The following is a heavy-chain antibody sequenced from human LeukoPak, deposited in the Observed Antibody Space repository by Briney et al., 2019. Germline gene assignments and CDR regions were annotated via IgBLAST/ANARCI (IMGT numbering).Heavy chain of an antibody. J-gene: IGHJ6*03. CDR2: IYYSGST. Sequence: PSETLSLTCTVSGGSISSYYWSWIRQPPGKGLEWIGYIYYSGSTNYNPSLKSRVTISVDTSKNQFSLKLSSVTAADTAVYYCASNYDSDYYMDVWGKGTTVTVSS. CDR3: ASNYDSDYYMDV. CDR1: GGSISSYY. D-gene: IGHD3-3*01. V-gene: IGHV4-59*01.